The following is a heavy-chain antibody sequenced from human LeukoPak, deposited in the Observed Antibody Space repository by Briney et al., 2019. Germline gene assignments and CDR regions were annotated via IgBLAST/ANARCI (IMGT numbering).Heavy chain of an antibody. J-gene: IGHJ4*02. Sequence: GGSLRLSCAASGFTVSSNYMSWVRQAPGKGLEWVSVIYSGGSTYYADSVKGRFTISRDNSKNTLYLQMNSLRAEDTAVYYCARDGVEYYDSSGYYYFDYWGQGTLVTVSS. V-gene: IGHV3-53*01. CDR2: IYSGGST. D-gene: IGHD3-22*01. CDR3: ARDGVEYYDSSGYYYFDY. CDR1: GFTVSSNY.